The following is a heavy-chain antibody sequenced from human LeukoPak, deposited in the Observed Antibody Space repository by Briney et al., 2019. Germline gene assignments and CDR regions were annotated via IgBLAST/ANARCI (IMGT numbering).Heavy chain of an antibody. J-gene: IGHJ4*02. CDR1: GGTFSSYA. D-gene: IGHD3-22*01. CDR3: ARSWRKPYDSSGY. Sequence: SVKVSCKASGGTFSSYAISWVRQAPGQGLEWMGRIIPILGIANYAQKFQGRVTITADKSTSTAYMELSSLRSEDTAVYYCARSWRKPYDSSGYWGQGTLVTVSS. CDR2: IIPILGIA. V-gene: IGHV1-69*04.